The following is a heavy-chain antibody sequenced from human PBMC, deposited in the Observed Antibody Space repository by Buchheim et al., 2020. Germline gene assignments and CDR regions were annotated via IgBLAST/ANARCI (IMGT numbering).Heavy chain of an antibody. Sequence: QVQLQQWGAGLLKPSETLSLTCAVYGGSFSGYYWSWIRQPPGKGLEWIGEINHSGSTNYNPSLKSRVTISVDPSKTQFSLKLSSVTAADTAVYYCATDTYYDFWSGYYSYYYYGMDVWGQGTT. CDR2: INHSGST. J-gene: IGHJ6*02. CDR1: GGSFSGYY. D-gene: IGHD3-3*01. CDR3: ATDTYYDFWSGYYSYYYYGMDV. V-gene: IGHV4-34*01.